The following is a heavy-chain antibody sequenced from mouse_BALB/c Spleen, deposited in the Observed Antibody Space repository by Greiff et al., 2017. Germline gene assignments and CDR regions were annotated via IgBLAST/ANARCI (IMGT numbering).Heavy chain of an antibody. J-gene: IGHJ3*01. Sequence: QVQLQQSGAELVRPGASVTLSCKASGYTFTDYEMHWVKQTPVHGLEWIGAIDPETGGTAYNQKFKGKATLTADKSSSTAYMELRSLTSEDSAVYYCTRITTVEGRFAYWGQGTLVTVSA. CDR2: IDPETGGT. CDR3: TRITTVEGRFAY. CDR1: GYTFTDYE. V-gene: IGHV1-15*01. D-gene: IGHD1-1*01.